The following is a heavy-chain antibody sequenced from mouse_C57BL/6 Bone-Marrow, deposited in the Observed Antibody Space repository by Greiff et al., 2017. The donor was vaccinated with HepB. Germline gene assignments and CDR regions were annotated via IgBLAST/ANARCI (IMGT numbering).Heavy chain of an antibody. J-gene: IGHJ2*01. CDR3: ARDRVYYGSSYEDFDY. CDR1: GYTFTSYW. V-gene: IGHV1-7*01. Sequence: VQLQQSGAELAKPGASVKLSCKASGYTFTSYWMHWVKQRPGQGLEWIGYINPSSGYTKYNQKSKDKATLTADKSSSTAYMPLSSLTYEDSAVSYCARDRVYYGSSYEDFDYWGQGTTLTVSS. CDR2: INPSSGYT. D-gene: IGHD1-1*01.